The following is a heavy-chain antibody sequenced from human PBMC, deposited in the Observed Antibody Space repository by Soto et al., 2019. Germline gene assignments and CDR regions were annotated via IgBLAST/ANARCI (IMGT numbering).Heavy chain of an antibody. CDR3: ARQRKAARQGVWYYNWFDP. CDR1: GGSISSSSYY. V-gene: IGHV4-39*01. Sequence: KPSETLSLTCTVSGGSISSSSYYWGWIRQPPGKGLEWIGSIYYSGSTYYNPSLKSRVTISVDTPKNQFSLKLSSVTAADTAVYYCARQRKAARQGVWYYNWFDPWGQGTLVTVSS. D-gene: IGHD6-6*01. CDR2: IYYSGST. J-gene: IGHJ5*02.